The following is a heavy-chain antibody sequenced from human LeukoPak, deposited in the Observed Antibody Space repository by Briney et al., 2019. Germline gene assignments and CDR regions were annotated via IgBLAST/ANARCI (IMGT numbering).Heavy chain of an antibody. J-gene: IGHJ4*02. CDR2: INHSGST. V-gene: IGHV4-34*01. CDR3: ARDPSSGPPDWSGPRFDY. CDR1: GGSFSGYY. D-gene: IGHD6-19*01. Sequence: SETLSLTCAVYGGSFSGYYWSWIRQPPGKGLEWIGEINHSGSTNYNPFLKSRVTISVDTSKNQFSLKLSSVTAADTAVYYCARDPSSGPPDWSGPRFDYWGQGTLVTVSS.